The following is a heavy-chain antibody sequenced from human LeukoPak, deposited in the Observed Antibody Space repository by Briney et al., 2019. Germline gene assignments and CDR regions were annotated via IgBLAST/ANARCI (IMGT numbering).Heavy chain of an antibody. J-gene: IGHJ5*02. CDR3: ARHGGGLGWFDP. D-gene: IGHD3-16*01. CDR2: IYNIGTT. Sequence: SETLSLTCTVSGGSISTFYWSWIRQPPGKGLEWIGYIYNIGTTNYNPSLKNRATISVDTSKNQFSLILSSVTAVDTAMYYCARHGGGLGWFDPWGQGALVTVSS. CDR1: GGSISTFY. V-gene: IGHV4-59*08.